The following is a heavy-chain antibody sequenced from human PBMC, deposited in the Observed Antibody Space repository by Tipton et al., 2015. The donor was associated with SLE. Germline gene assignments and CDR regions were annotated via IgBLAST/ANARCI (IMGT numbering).Heavy chain of an antibody. V-gene: IGHV4-34*01. CDR3: ARVDYGDPNWFDP. J-gene: IGHJ5*02. D-gene: IGHD4-17*01. CDR2: INHSGST. CDR1: GGSISSHY. Sequence: TLSLTCTVSGGSISSHYWSWIRQPPGKGLEWIGEINHSGSTNYNPSLKSRVTISVDTSKNQFSLKLSSVTAADTAVYYCARVDYGDPNWFDPWGQGTLVTVSS.